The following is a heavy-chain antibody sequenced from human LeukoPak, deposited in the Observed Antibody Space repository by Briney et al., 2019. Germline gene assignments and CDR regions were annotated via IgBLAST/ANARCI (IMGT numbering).Heavy chain of an antibody. D-gene: IGHD2-15*01. CDR2: ISSSGSTI. CDR1: GFTFSDYY. CDR3: ARESAHKRYCSGGSCYEGGYDY. Sequence: PGGSLRLSCAASGFTFSDYYMSWIRQAPGRGLEWVSYISSSGSTIYYADSVKGRFTISRDNAKNSLYLQMNSLRAEDTAVYYCARESAHKRYCSGGSCYEGGYDYWGQGTLVTVSS. J-gene: IGHJ4*02. V-gene: IGHV3-11*04.